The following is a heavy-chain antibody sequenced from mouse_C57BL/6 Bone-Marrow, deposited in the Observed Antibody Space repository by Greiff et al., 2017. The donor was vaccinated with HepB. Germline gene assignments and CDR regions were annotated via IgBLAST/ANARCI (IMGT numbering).Heavy chain of an antibody. D-gene: IGHD2-2*01. J-gene: IGHJ2*01. CDR2: INPYNGGT. CDR3: AREGYLLWLRRGFGY. V-gene: IGHV1-19*01. CDR1: GYTFTDYY. Sequence: EVQLQQSGPVLVKPGASVKMSCKASGYTFTDYYMNWVKQSHGKSLEWIGVINPYNGGTSYNQKFKGKATLTVDKSSSTAYMELNSLTSEDSAVYYCAREGYLLWLRRGFGYWGQGTTLTVSS.